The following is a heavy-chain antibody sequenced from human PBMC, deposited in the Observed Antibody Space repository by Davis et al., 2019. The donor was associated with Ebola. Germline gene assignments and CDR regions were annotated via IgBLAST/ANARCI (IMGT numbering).Heavy chain of an antibody. CDR2: IYYSGST. CDR1: GGSISSYY. D-gene: IGHD3-3*02. Sequence: SETLSLTCTVSGGSISSYYWSWIRQPPGKGLEWIGYIYYSGSTNYNPSLKSRVTISVDTSKNQFSLKLSSVTAADTAVYYCARAGGVVLAWFDPWGQGTLVTVSS. V-gene: IGHV4-59*01. J-gene: IGHJ5*02. CDR3: ARAGGVVLAWFDP.